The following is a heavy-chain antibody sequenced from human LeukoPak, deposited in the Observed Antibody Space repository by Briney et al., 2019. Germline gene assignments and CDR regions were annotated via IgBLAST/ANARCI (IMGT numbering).Heavy chain of an antibody. J-gene: IGHJ3*02. CDR3: ARDTPEYGDSPDAFDI. CDR2: ISSSGSTI. CDR1: GFTFSSYE. D-gene: IGHD4-17*01. Sequence: GGSLRLSCGVSGFTFSSYEMNWVLQAPGKGLEWFSYISSSGSTIYYADSVRGRFTISRDNAKNSLYLQMNSLRDEDTAVYYCARDTPEYGDSPDAFDIWGQGTMVTVSS. V-gene: IGHV3-48*03.